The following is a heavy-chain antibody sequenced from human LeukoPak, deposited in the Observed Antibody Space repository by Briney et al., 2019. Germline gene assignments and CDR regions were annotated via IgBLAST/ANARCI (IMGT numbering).Heavy chain of an antibody. V-gene: IGHV3-21*01. CDR2: ISSSSSYI. D-gene: IGHD6-19*01. CDR3: ARELRSYSSGIGCDY. J-gene: IGHJ4*02. CDR1: GFTFSSYE. Sequence: GGSLRLSCAASGFTFSSYEMNWVRQAPGKGLEWVSSISSSSSYIYYADSVKGRFTISRDNAKNSLYLQMNSLRAEDTAVYYCARELRSYSSGIGCDYWGQGTLVTVSS.